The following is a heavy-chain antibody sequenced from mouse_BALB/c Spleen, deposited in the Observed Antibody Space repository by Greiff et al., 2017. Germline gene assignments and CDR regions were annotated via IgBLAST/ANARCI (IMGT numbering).Heavy chain of an antibody. D-gene: IGHD4-1*01. V-gene: IGHV10S3*01. CDR3: VRGALGFAY. CDR2: IRSKSNNYAT. Sequence: EVQLVETGGGLVQPKGSLKLSCAASGFTFNTNAMNWVRQAPGKGLEWVARIRSKSNNYATYYADSVKDRFTISRDDSQSMLYLQMNNLKTEDTAMYYCVRGALGFAYWGQGTLVTVSA. CDR1: GFTFNTNA. J-gene: IGHJ3*01.